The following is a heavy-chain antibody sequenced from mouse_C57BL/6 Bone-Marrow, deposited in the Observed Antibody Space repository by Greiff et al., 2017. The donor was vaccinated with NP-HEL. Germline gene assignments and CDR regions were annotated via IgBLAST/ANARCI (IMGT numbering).Heavy chain of an antibody. D-gene: IGHD4-1*01. CDR3: GRRGGAITGSFAY. J-gene: IGHJ3*01. V-gene: IGHV1-11*01. CDR1: GYTFTDHI. Sequence: VQRVESGAELASPGASVTLSCKASGYTFTDHIMNWVKKRPGQGLEWIGRIYPVSGETNYNQKFMGKATFSVDRSSSTVYMVLNSLTSEDPAVYYCGRRGGAITGSFAYWGQGTLVTVSA. CDR2: IYPVSGET.